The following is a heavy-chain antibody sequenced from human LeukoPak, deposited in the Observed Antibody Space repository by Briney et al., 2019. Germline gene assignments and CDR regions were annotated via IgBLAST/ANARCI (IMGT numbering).Heavy chain of an antibody. Sequence: GGSLRLSCAASGFTFSSISMNWVRQAPGKGLEWVSSISSSSSYIYYADSVKGRFTISRDNAKNSLYLQMNSLSAEDTAVYYCARSGSGWYVDYWGQGTLVTVSS. CDR3: ARSGSGWYVDY. D-gene: IGHD6-19*01. J-gene: IGHJ4*02. CDR1: GFTFSSIS. CDR2: ISSSSSYI. V-gene: IGHV3-21*01.